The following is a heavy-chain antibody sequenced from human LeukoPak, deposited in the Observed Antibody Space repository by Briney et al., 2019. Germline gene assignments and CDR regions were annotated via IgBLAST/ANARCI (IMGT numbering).Heavy chain of an antibody. CDR3: ARGGGLDV. D-gene: IGHD3-16*01. Sequence: GGSLTLSCAASGFTFSSYWMNWARQAPGKGLEWVASINHNGNVNYYVDSVKGRFTISRDNAKNSLYLQMSNLRAEDTAVYFCARGGGLDVWGQGATVTVSS. J-gene: IGHJ6*02. V-gene: IGHV3-7*03. CDR1: GFTFSSYW. CDR2: INHNGNVN.